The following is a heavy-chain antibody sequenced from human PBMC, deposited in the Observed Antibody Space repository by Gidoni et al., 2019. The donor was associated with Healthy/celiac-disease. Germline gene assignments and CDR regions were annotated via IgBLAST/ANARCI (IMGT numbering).Heavy chain of an antibody. Sequence: QVQLQQWGAGLLKPSETLSLTCAVYGGSFSGYYWSWIRQPPGKGLEWIGEINHSGSTNYNPSLKSRVTISVDTSKNQFSLKLSSVTAADTAVYYCATPESDSSGYYYDSGHLLNYWGQGTLVTVSS. D-gene: IGHD3-22*01. V-gene: IGHV4-34*01. CDR1: GGSFSGYY. CDR2: INHSGST. J-gene: IGHJ4*02. CDR3: ATPESDSSGYYYDSGHLLNY.